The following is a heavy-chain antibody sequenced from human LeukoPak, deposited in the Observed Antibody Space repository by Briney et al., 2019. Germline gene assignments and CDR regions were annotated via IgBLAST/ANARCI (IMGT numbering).Heavy chain of an antibody. CDR3: ARQSSSSSEGEASDY. CDR2: IYPGDSDT. CDR1: GYSSTSYW. D-gene: IGHD6-6*01. J-gene: IGHJ4*02. V-gene: IGHV5-51*01. Sequence: GESLKISCKGSGYSSTSYWIGWVRQMPGKGLEWMGIIYPGDSDTRYSPSFQGQVTISADKSISTAYLQWSSLKASDTAMYYCARQSSSSSEGEASDYWGQGTLVTVSS.